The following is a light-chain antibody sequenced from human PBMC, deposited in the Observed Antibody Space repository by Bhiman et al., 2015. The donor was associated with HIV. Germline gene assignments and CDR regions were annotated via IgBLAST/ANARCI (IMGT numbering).Light chain of an antibody. V-gene: IGLV2-14*03. CDR3: GSCTRTSSLYYV. CDR2: DVS. J-gene: IGLJ1*01. CDR1: SSDVADYDC. Sequence: QSALTQPASVSGSPGQSITISCTGTSSDVADYDCVSWYQQHPGKAPKVILYDVSDRPSGVSNRFSGSKSGNTASLTISGLQAEDEADYYCGSCTRTSSLYYVIGTGTKVTVL.